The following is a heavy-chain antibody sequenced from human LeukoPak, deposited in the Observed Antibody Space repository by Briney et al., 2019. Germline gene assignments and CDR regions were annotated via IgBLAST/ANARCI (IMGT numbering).Heavy chain of an antibody. V-gene: IGHV3-21*01. CDR3: ARDLVPAA. Sequence: GGSLRLSCAASGFTFSSYSMNWVRQAPEKGLEWVSSISSSSSYIYHADSVKGRFTISRDNAKNSMYLQMNSLRAEDTAVYYCARDLVPAALGQGTLVTVSS. D-gene: IGHD2-2*01. J-gene: IGHJ5*02. CDR2: ISSSSSYI. CDR1: GFTFSSYS.